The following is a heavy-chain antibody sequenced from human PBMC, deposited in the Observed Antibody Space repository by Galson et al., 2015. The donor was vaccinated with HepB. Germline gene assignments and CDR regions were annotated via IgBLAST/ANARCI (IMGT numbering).Heavy chain of an antibody. D-gene: IGHD3-10*01. CDR1: GYSFNNYW. V-gene: IGHV5-10-1*01. CDR2: IDPSDSYT. J-gene: IGHJ5*02. Sequence: QSGAEVKKPGESLSISCKGSGYSFNNYWISWVRQMPGKGLEWMGKIDPSDSYTDYSPSFQGHVTISADKSISTAYLHWSSLKASDTAMYYCARQRGTMVRGVNEAWGQGTLVTVSS. CDR3: ARQRGTMVRGVNEA.